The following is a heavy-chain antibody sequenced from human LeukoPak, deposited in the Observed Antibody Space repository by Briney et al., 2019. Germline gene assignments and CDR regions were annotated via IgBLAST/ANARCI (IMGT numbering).Heavy chain of an antibody. V-gene: IGHV3-21*01. CDR1: EFTFSSYS. J-gene: IGHJ4*02. Sequence: GGSLRLSCAASEFTFSSYSMNWVRQAPGKGLEWVSSISSSSSYIYYAGSVKGRFTISRDNAKNSLYLQMNSLRAEDTAVYYCARAPRGVGAYFDYWGQGTLVTVSS. CDR2: ISSSSSYI. CDR3: ARAPRGVGAYFDY. D-gene: IGHD1-26*01.